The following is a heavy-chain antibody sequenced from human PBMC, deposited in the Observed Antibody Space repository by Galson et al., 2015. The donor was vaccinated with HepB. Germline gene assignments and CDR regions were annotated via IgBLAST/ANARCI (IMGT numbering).Heavy chain of an antibody. Sequence: SVKVSCKASGGTFSHFAVSWVRQAPGQGLEWMGGIVPLLRTTNYATKFQGRVTITADETTRTVYMEVNSLRSEDTAVYYCARDGHYGSKGYYFQYWGQGTLITVSS. V-gene: IGHV1-69*13. CDR2: IVPLLRTT. D-gene: IGHD4-23*01. CDR1: GGTFSHFA. J-gene: IGHJ4*02. CDR3: ARDGHYGSKGYYFQY.